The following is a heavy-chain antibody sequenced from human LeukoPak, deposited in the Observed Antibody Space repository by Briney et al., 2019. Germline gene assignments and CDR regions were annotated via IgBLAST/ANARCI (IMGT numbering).Heavy chain of an antibody. V-gene: IGHV4-59*01. CDR1: GGSISSYY. CDR2: IYYSGST. CDR3: ARDNGSGSYYNVWFDP. D-gene: IGHD3-10*01. J-gene: IGHJ5*02. Sequence: SETLSLTCTVSGGSISSYYWSWIRQPPGKGLEWIGYIYYSGSTNYNPSLKSRVTISVDTSKNQFSLKLSSVTAADTAVYYCARDNGSGSYYNVWFDPWGQGILVTVSS.